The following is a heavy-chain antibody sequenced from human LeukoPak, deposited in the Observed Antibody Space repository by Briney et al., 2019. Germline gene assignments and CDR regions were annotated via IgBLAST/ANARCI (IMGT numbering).Heavy chain of an antibody. CDR2: MNPNSGNT. V-gene: IGHV1-8*03. CDR3: ARGLGSFGIVPGADY. Sequence: GSSVKVSCKASGYTFTNYDINWVRQATGQGLEGMGWMNPNSGNTGYAQKMQSRVTFTRDTSISTAYMELSSLRSEDTAVYYCARGLGSFGIVPGADYWGQGTLVTVSS. CDR1: GYTFTNYD. D-gene: IGHD3-10*01. J-gene: IGHJ4*02.